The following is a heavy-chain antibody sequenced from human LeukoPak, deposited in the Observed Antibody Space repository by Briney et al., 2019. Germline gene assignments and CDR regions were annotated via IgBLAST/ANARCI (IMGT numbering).Heavy chain of an antibody. D-gene: IGHD6-19*01. Sequence: PSETLSLTCSVSRGSISSYYWSWIRQPAGKGLEWIGRAYSSGSTNYNPSLKSRVTMSIDTSKNQFSLKLSSVTAADTAVYYCARDRSSGWYVVDYWGQGTLVTVSS. CDR1: RGSISSYY. J-gene: IGHJ4*02. CDR3: ARDRSSGWYVVDY. CDR2: AYSSGST. V-gene: IGHV4-4*07.